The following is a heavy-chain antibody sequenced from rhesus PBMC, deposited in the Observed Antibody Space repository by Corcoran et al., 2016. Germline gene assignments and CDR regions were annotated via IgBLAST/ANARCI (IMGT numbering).Heavy chain of an antibody. CDR3: TRFDV. J-gene: IGHJ5-1*01. V-gene: IGHV3-54*02. Sequence: EVQLVESGGGLVQPGGSLRLSCAASGFTFRIYGIHWVRQAPGKGVEWAGVKSSDGINKYNADSVKDRFTISRYNSNNILYLQMNNLKLEDTAVYYCTRFDVWGPGVVVTVSS. CDR2: KSSDGINK. CDR1: GFTFRIYG.